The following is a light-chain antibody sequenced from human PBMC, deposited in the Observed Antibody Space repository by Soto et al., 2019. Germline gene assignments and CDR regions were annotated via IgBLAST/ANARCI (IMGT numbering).Light chain of an antibody. Sequence: DIVLTQSPGTLSLSPGERATLSCRASQSVSGSYLAWYQQKPGQAPRLLIYGASSRATGIPDRFSGGGSGPDLTLTISRLGPEDVVVYYCQHYGTSPTWTFGQGTKVEVK. CDR2: GAS. V-gene: IGKV3-20*01. CDR3: QHYGTSPTWT. CDR1: QSVSGSY. J-gene: IGKJ1*01.